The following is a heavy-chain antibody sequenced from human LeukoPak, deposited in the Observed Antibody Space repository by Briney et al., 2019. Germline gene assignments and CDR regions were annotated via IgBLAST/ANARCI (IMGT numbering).Heavy chain of an antibody. CDR1: GDSISNHQ. D-gene: IGHD1-1*01. V-gene: IGHV4-59*11. CDR2: IYYSGSA. Sequence: SETLSLTCTVSGDSISNHQWSWIRQPPGKGLEWIGNIYYSGSANYNPSLKSRVIISVDTSKNQFSLKLSSVTAADTAVYYCARDTGPLTQPIDYWGQGTLVTVSS. J-gene: IGHJ4*02. CDR3: ARDTGPLTQPIDY.